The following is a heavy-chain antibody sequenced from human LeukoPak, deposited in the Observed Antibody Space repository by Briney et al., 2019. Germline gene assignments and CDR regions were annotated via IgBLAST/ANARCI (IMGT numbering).Heavy chain of an antibody. J-gene: IGHJ6*03. V-gene: IGHV1-69*13. CDR3: ASPGWVPSSSAMAGYYYMDV. Sequence: ASVKVSCKASGGTFSSYAISWVRQAPGQGLEWMGGIIPIFGTANYAQKFQGRVTITADESTSTAYVELSSLRSEDTAVYYCASPGWVPSSSAMAGYYYMDVWGKGTTVTVSS. CDR2: IIPIFGTA. D-gene: IGHD6-6*01. CDR1: GGTFSSYA.